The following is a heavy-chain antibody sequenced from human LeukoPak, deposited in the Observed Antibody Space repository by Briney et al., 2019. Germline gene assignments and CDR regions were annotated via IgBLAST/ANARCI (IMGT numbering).Heavy chain of an antibody. V-gene: IGHV1-3*04. J-gene: IGHJ3*02. CDR1: GYTFTTFA. Sequence: ASVKVSCKASGYTFTTFAIHWVRQAPGQSLEWMGWINTGNGDTRYSQKFQGRVTISRDTSASTAFMELRSLRSDDTAVYYCARMSVENVGDAFDIWGQGTMVTVSS. CDR3: ARMSVENVGDAFDI. CDR2: INTGNGDT. D-gene: IGHD1-1*01.